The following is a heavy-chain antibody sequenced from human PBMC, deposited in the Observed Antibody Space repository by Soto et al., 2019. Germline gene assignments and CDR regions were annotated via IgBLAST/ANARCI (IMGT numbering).Heavy chain of an antibody. CDR1: GFPFTSYA. D-gene: IGHD6-19*01. CDR3: AKPGLTVAGTRYFDH. J-gene: IGHJ4*02. V-gene: IGHV3-23*05. CDR2: IGSDRTAI. Sequence: PWGSLRLSCAASGFPFTSYAISCVRHSPVKGLEWVSAIGSDRTAIHYVDSVKGRFTIQKDNSKDTLYLQMNSLRAEDTAVYYCAKPGLTVAGTRYFDHWGQGTLVTVSS.